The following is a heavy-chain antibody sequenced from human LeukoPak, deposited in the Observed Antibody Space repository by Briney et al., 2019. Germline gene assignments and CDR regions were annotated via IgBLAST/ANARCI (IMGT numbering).Heavy chain of an antibody. J-gene: IGHJ3*02. CDR3: AKGGGPKLKDAFDI. V-gene: IGHV3-33*06. Sequence: GGSLRLSCAASGLSFSSYLMHWVRQAPGKGLEWVAVIWFDGNNKFNTDAAKGRFTISRDNSRKMLDLQMDSLGPEDTAVYYCAKGGGPKLKDAFDIWGQGTVVTVSA. CDR1: GLSFSSYL. D-gene: IGHD1-1*01. CDR2: IWFDGNNK.